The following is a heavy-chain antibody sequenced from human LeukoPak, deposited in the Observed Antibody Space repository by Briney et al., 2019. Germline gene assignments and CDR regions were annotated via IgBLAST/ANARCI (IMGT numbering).Heavy chain of an antibody. CDR3: ARDQQVGMATINAVHAFDI. Sequence: ASVKVSCKASGYTFTSYGISWVRQAPGQGLEWMGWISAYNGNTNYAQKLRGRVTMTTDTSTSTAYMELRSLRSDDTAVYYCARDQQVGMATINAVHAFDIWGQGTMVTVSS. CDR1: GYTFTSYG. V-gene: IGHV1-18*01. J-gene: IGHJ3*02. CDR2: ISAYNGNT. D-gene: IGHD5-24*01.